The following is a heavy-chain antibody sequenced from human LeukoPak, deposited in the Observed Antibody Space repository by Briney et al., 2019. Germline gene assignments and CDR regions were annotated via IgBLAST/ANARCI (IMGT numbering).Heavy chain of an antibody. V-gene: IGHV3-7*05. D-gene: IGHD6-13*01. Sequence: GGSLRLSCAASGFTFSSYWMDWVRQVPGKGLEWVANIKQDGSEKYYADSVKGRFTISRDNAKNTLYLQMNSLSAADMAVYYCARHQNLAAAGTGGWFDPWGQGTLVTVSS. CDR1: GFTFSSYW. CDR2: IKQDGSEK. J-gene: IGHJ5*02. CDR3: ARHQNLAAAGTGGWFDP.